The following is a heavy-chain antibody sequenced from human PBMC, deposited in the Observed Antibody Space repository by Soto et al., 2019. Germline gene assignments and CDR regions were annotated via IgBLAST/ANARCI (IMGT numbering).Heavy chain of an antibody. Sequence: QVQLVESGGGVVQPGRSQRLSCAASGFTSSSYGMHWVRQAPGKGLEWVAVISYEGSNKYYADSVKGRFTISRDNSKNTLYLQMNTLRPEDTALYYCAKSPGSWYGNNDAFDIWGQGTMVTVSS. J-gene: IGHJ3*02. CDR2: ISYEGSNK. CDR3: AKSPGSWYGNNDAFDI. CDR1: GFTSSSYG. V-gene: IGHV3-30*18. D-gene: IGHD6-13*01.